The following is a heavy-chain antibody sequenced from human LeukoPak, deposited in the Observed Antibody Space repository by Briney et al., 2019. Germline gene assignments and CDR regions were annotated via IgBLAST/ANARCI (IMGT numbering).Heavy chain of an antibody. V-gene: IGHV3-7*01. Sequence: GGSLRLSCAASAFTFSNYWMSWVRQAPGKGLEWVANIKEDGSEINYVDSVKGRFTISRDNAKNSLYLQMNSLRVDDTAVYYCARDRGYSHFDYWGQGTLVTVSS. J-gene: IGHJ4*02. D-gene: IGHD4-23*01. CDR3: ARDRGYSHFDY. CDR2: IKEDGSEI. CDR1: AFTFSNYW.